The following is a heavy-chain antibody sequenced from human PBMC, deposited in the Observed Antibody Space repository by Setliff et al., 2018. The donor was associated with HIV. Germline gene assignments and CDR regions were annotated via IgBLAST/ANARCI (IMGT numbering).Heavy chain of an antibody. CDR2: TSHSGKT. J-gene: IGHJ4*02. D-gene: IGHD2-2*01. CDR1: GGPLSGHY. Sequence: TSETLSLTCAVYGGPLSGHYWSWIRQPPGQGLEWIGETSHSGKTNYNPSLKSRVTISVDTSKNQFSLKLTSVTVADTAVYYCVTSSSWSSRLNFWGPGMLVTVSS. V-gene: IGHV4-34*01. CDR3: VTSSSWSSRLNF.